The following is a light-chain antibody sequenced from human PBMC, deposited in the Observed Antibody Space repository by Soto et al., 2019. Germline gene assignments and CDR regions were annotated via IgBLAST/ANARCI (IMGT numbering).Light chain of an antibody. CDR2: CAS. V-gene: IGKV4-1*01. Sequence: DIVMTQSPDSLAVSLGERATINCKSSQNVLYSPNNKNALVWYQQKPGQPPKLLISCASTRESGVPDRFSGCGPGTDFSLTISSLQAEAVAVYYCQQVYTTPAFGGGTKVEIK. CDR3: QQVYTTPA. J-gene: IGKJ4*01. CDR1: QNVLYSPNNKNA.